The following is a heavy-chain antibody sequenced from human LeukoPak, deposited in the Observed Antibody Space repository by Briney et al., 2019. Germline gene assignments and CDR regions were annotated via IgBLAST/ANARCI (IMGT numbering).Heavy chain of an antibody. CDR3: ARERWVATVWFDP. V-gene: IGHV4-39*07. CDR2: IYYSGST. J-gene: IGHJ5*02. Sequence: SETLSLTCTVSGGSISSSSYYWGWIRQPPGRGLEWIGSIYYSGSTYYNPSLKSRVTISVDTSKNQFSLKLSSVTAADTAVYYCARERWVATVWFDPWGQGTLVTVSS. CDR1: GGSISSSSYY. D-gene: IGHD4-23*01.